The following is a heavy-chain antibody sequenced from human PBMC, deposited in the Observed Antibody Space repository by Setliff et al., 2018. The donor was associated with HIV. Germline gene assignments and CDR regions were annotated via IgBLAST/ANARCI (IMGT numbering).Heavy chain of an antibody. CDR3: ARQSSNTWSWFDP. CDR2: MSYSGTT. CDR1: GGSFSSGNYY. V-gene: IGHV4-39*01. D-gene: IGHD6-13*01. Sequence: PSETLSLTCTVSGGSFSSGNYYWAWIRQPPGEGLEWIGGMSYSGTTYYNPSLKSRVTMSVDTSKTQFSLNLIFVTAADTAVYYFARQSSNTWSWFDPWGQGTLVTVS. J-gene: IGHJ5*02.